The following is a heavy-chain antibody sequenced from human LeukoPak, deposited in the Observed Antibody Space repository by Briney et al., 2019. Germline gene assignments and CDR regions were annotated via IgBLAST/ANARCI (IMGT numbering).Heavy chain of an antibody. J-gene: IGHJ4*02. CDR2: TRNKANSYTT. CDR1: GFTFSDHY. V-gene: IGHV3-72*01. Sequence: PGGSLRLSCAASGFTFSDHYMDWVRQAPGKGLEWVGRTRNKANSYTTEYAASVKGRFTISRDDSKNSLYLQMNSLKTEDTAVYYCARAVRYGSGSYLLCYFDYWGQGTLVTVSS. CDR3: ARAVRYGSGSYLLCYFDY. D-gene: IGHD3-10*01.